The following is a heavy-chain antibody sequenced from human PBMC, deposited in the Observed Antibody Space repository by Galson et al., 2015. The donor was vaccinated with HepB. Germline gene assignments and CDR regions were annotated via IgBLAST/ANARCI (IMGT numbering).Heavy chain of an antibody. D-gene: IGHD3-16*01. V-gene: IGHV3-48*03. J-gene: IGHJ4*02. CDR3: ARDKGRRLWRDVGYIDY. CDR2: ITTSRSTI. Sequence: SLRLSCAASGFTFIAYEMSWVRLAPGKGLEWISYITTSRSTIYYADSVKGRFTVSRDNAKNSLYLQMTSLRVEDTAVYYCARDKGRRLWRDVGYIDYWGQGVLVTVSS. CDR1: GFTFIAYE.